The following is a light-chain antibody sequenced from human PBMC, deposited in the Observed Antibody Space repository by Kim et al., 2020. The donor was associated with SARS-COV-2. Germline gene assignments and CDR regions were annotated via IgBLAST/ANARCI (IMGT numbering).Light chain of an antibody. J-gene: IGLJ3*02. CDR2: DNN. Sequence: QSVLTQPPSVSAAPGQKVTISCTGSSSNIGNNYVSWYQQLPGTAPKLLIYDNNKRPSGIPDRFSGSKSGTSATLGITGLLTGDEADYYCGTWDSSLSAVFGGGTQLTVL. CDR1: SSNIGNNY. V-gene: IGLV1-51*01. CDR3: GTWDSSLSAV.